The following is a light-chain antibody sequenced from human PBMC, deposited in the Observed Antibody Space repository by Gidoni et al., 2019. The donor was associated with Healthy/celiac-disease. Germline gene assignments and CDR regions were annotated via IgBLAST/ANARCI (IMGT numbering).Light chain of an antibody. CDR2: GAS. Sequence: EIVMTQSPATLSVSPGERATLSCRASQSVGSNLAWYQQKPGQAPRLLIYGASTRATGIPARFSGSGSGTEFTLTISSLQSEDFAVYYCQQYNNWPPCTFXXXTKLEIK. CDR1: QSVGSN. J-gene: IGKJ2*02. V-gene: IGKV3-15*01. CDR3: QQYNNWPPCT.